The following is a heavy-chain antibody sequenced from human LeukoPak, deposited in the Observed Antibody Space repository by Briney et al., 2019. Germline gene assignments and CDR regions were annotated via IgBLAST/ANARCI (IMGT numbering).Heavy chain of an antibody. CDR1: RGSFSGYY. Sequence: SETLSLTCAVPRGSFSGYYWSWIRQPPGKGLEWIGEINHSGSTNYNPSLKSRVTISVDTSKNQFSLKLSSVTAADTAVYYCARSSIAAAGRPFDYWGQGTLVTVSS. CDR2: INHSGST. D-gene: IGHD6-13*01. V-gene: IGHV4-34*01. J-gene: IGHJ4*02. CDR3: ARSSIAAAGRPFDY.